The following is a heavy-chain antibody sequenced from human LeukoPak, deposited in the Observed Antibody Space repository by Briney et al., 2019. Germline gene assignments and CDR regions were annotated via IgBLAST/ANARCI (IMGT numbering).Heavy chain of an antibody. CDR3: ARDGPGYSFDY. V-gene: IGHV3-48*03. D-gene: IGHD5-18*01. CDR1: GFSFSRYE. Sequence: PGGSLRLSCAASGFSFSRYEMNWVRQAPGKGLEWVSWISTSGSTLNYADSVKGRFTVSRDNARNSLYLQINSLRAEDTAVYYCARDGPGYSFDYWGQGTLVTVSS. J-gene: IGHJ4*02. CDR2: ISTSGSTL.